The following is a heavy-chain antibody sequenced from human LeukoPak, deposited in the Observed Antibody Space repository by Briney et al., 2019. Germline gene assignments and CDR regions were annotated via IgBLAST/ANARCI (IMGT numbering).Heavy chain of an antibody. J-gene: IGHJ4*02. CDR3: ARTIYGSGSYYR. CDR1: GFTFTDYW. D-gene: IGHD3-10*01. Sequence: QSGGSLRLPCAASGFTFTDYWMSWVRQAPGKGLEWVANIKQDGSEKYYVDSVKGRFTISRDNAKNSLYLQMNSLRAEDTAVYYCARTIYGSGSYYRWGQGTLVTVSS. CDR2: IKQDGSEK. V-gene: IGHV3-7*01.